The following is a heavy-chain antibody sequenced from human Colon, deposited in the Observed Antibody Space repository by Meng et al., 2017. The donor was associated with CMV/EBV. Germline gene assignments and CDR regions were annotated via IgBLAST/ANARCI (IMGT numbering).Heavy chain of an antibody. J-gene: IGHJ5*02. CDR2: ISPFSGDI. CDR3: ARDWGGAVAGFNWFDP. Sequence: YTFTGYYMHWVRQAPGQGLEWMGRISPFSGDINYSEKFQGRVTMTRDTSISTVHMELSRLTSDDTAVYYCARDWGGAVAGFNWFDPWGQGTLVTVSS. D-gene: IGHD6-19*01. V-gene: IGHV1-2*06. CDR1: YTFTGYY.